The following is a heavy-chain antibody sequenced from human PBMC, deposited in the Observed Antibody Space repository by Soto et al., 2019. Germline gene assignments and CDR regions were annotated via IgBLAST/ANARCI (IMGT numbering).Heavy chain of an antibody. V-gene: IGHV3-23*01. J-gene: IGHJ4*02. CDR2: VSATAGTT. CDR3: AKDRLAGGFDY. CDR1: GFTITTYW. Sequence: GGSLRLSCAVSGFTITTYWMIWVRQAPGKGLEWVSLVSATAGTTYYTDSVKGRFTISRDNSRNTVYLQMNSLRADDTAVYYCAKDRLAGGFDYWGQGTLVTVS. D-gene: IGHD3-16*01.